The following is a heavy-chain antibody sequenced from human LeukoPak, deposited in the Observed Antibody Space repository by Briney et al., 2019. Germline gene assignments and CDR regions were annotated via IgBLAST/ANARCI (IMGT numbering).Heavy chain of an antibody. CDR2: IISSSSYI. CDR3: ASIWTYYYGSSGHGY. J-gene: IGHJ4*02. CDR1: GFTFSSYS. Sequence: GGSLRLSCAASGFTFSSYSMTWVRQAPGEGLEWVSSIISSSSYIYYADSVKGRFTISRDNAKNSLYLQMNSLRAEDTAVYYCASIWTYYYGSSGHGYWGQGTLVTVSS. V-gene: IGHV3-21*01. D-gene: IGHD3-22*01.